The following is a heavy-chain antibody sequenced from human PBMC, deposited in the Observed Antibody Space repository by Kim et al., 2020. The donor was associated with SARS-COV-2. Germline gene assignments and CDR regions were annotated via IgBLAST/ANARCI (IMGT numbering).Heavy chain of an antibody. J-gene: IGHJ6*02. V-gene: IGHV3-30*02. CDR3: AKDWGGYGMDV. Sequence: KYYADSVKGRFTIARDNSKNTLYLQMNSLRAEDTAVYYCAKDWGGYGMDVWGQGTTVTVSS. D-gene: IGHD3-16*01. CDR2: K.